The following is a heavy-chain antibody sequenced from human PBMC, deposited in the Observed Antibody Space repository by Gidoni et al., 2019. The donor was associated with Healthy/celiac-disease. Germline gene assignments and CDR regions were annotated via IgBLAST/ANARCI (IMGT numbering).Heavy chain of an antibody. J-gene: IGHJ4*02. D-gene: IGHD5-12*01. Sequence: EVQLVESGGGLVKPGGSLRLSCAASGFTFSSYSMNWVRQAPGKGLEWVSSISSSSSYICYADSVKGRFTISRDNAKNSLYLQMNSLRAEDTAVYYCARDRSGYDYFDYWGQGTLVTVSS. CDR3: ARDRSGYDYFDY. CDR2: ISSSSSYI. CDR1: GFTFSSYS. V-gene: IGHV3-21*01.